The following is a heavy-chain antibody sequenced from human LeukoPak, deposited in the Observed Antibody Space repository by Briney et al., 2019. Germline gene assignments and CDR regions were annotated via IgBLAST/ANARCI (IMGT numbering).Heavy chain of an antibody. CDR1: DESFSGYY. CDR2: INHSGST. Sequence: SETLSLTCAVYDESFSGYYGSWIRQPPGKGLEWIGEINHSGSTNYNPSLKSRLTISVDPSKNQFSLKLSSVTAADTAVYYCARVPGPNWFDPWGQGTLVTVSS. V-gene: IGHV4-34*01. J-gene: IGHJ5*02. CDR3: ARVPGPNWFDP.